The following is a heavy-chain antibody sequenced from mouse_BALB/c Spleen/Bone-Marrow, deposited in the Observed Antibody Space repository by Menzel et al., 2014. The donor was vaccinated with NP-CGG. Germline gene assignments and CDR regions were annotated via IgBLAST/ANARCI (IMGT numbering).Heavy chain of an antibody. CDR1: GYSFTSYW. Sequence: VKLMESGPQLVRPGASVKISCKASGYSFTSYWMHWVEQRPGQGLEWIGMIDPSDSETRLNQKFKDKATLTVDKSSSTAYMQLSSPTSEDSAVYYCARGFGMDYWGQGTSVTVSS. CDR3: ARGFGMDY. J-gene: IGHJ4*01. CDR2: IDPSDSET. V-gene: IGHV1S126*01.